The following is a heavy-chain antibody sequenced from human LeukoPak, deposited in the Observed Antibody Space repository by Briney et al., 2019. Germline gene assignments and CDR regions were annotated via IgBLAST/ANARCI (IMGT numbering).Heavy chain of an antibody. CDR3: AKVPPGCSTTNCYNPFDY. J-gene: IGHJ4*02. Sequence: GGSLRLSCAASGFTFSTFGMNWVRQPPGKGLEWVAYIRYDGDNKYYADSVKGRFTISRDNSKNTLYLQMNSLRTEDTAVYYCAKVPPGCSTTNCYNPFDYWGQGTLVTVSS. CDR2: IRYDGDNK. D-gene: IGHD2-2*02. V-gene: IGHV3-30*02. CDR1: GFTFSTFG.